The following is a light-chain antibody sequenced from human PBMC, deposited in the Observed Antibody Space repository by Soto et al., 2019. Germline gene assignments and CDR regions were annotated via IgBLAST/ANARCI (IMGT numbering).Light chain of an antibody. CDR3: QQYYNWPPIT. J-gene: IGKJ5*01. CDR2: AAS. CDR1: QSVSDR. Sequence: EIVMTQSPDTLSVSPGERATLSCRASQSVSDRVVWYQQKSCQAPSLLIYAASTRAAGVPARFSGSGSGTEFTLTISSLQSEDFAVYYCQQYYNWPPITFGQGTRLEIK. V-gene: IGKV3-15*01.